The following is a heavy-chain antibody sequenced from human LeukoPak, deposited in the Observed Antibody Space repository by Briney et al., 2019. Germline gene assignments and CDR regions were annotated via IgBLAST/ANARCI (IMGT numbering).Heavy chain of an antibody. CDR3: ARARLVYGSGSYHFDY. D-gene: IGHD3-10*01. J-gene: IGHJ4*02. Sequence: GGSLRLSCSASGFTVSSNYMSWVRQAPGKGLEWVSVIYSGGSTYYADSVKGRFTISRDNSKNTLYLQMNSLRAEDTAVYYCARARLVYGSGSYHFDYWGQGTLVTVSS. V-gene: IGHV3-66*02. CDR1: GFTVSSNY. CDR2: IYSGGST.